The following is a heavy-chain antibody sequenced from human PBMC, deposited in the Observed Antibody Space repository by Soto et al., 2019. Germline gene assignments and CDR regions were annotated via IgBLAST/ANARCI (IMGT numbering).Heavy chain of an antibody. V-gene: IGHV3-23*01. CDR2: ISGGSETT. Sequence: EVQLLESGGGLVQPGGSLRLSCVASGFAFSNYALGWVRQAPGKGLEWVSGISGGSETTSYADSVKGRFTISRDNSKDTLFLQMNSLRAEDTATYSCAKDLDGGFGELFFDKWGQGTLVTVSS. J-gene: IGHJ4*02. CDR3: AKDLDGGFGELFFDK. D-gene: IGHD3-10*01. CDR1: GFAFSNYA.